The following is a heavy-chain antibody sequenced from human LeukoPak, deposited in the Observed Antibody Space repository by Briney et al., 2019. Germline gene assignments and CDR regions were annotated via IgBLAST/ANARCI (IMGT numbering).Heavy chain of an antibody. V-gene: IGHV3-23*01. Sequence: GGSLRLSCAAAGFSFSSHAMSWVRQAPGKGLEWVSYVSGSGGTTYYADSVKGRFTISRENSKSTLYLQMNSLGVEDTAVYYCAKDLSGTYQVDYWGQGTLVTVSS. J-gene: IGHJ4*02. CDR2: VSGSGGTT. CDR1: GFSFSSHA. D-gene: IGHD1-26*01. CDR3: AKDLSGTYQVDY.